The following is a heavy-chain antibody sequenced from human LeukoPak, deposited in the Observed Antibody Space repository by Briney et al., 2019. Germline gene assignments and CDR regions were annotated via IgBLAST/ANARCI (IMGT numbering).Heavy chain of an antibody. V-gene: IGHV3-23*01. CDR3: AKGDCSGGSCYRSSDY. CDR2: ISGSGGST. D-gene: IGHD2-15*01. CDR1: GFTFSSYS. J-gene: IGHJ4*02. Sequence: PGGSLRLSCAASGFTFSSYSMSWVRQAPGKGLEWVSAISGSGGSTYYADSVKGRFTIARDNSKNTLYLQMNSLRAEDTAVYYCAKGDCSGGSCYRSSDYWGQGTLVTVSS.